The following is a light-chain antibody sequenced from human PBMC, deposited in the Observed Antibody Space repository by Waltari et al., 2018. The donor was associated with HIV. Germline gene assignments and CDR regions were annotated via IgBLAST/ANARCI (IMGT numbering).Light chain of an antibody. CDR2: KDT. CDR1: ALPKQY. V-gene: IGLV3-25*03. CDR3: QSADSSGTWV. Sequence: SYELTQPPSVSVSQGQTARITCSGDALPKQYAYWYHQKPGQAPVLVIYKDTERPSGIPERFSGSSSGTTVTLTISGVQAEDEADHYCQSADSSGTWVFGGGTKLTVL. J-gene: IGLJ3*02.